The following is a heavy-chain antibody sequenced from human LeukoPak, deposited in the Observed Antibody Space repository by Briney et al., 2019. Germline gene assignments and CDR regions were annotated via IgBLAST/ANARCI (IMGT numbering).Heavy chain of an antibody. Sequence: SETLSLTCTVSGGSISSSSYYWGWIRQPPGKGLEWIGSIYYSGSTYYNPSLKSRVTISVDTSKNQFSLKLSSVTAADTAVYYCARGGAVAGTYVDYWGQGTLVTVSS. V-gene: IGHV4-39*07. CDR2: IYYSGST. CDR1: GGSISSSSYY. J-gene: IGHJ4*02. D-gene: IGHD6-19*01. CDR3: ARGGAVAGTYVDY.